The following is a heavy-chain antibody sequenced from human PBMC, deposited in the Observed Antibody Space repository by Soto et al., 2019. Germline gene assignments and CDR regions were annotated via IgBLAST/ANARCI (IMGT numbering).Heavy chain of an antibody. CDR2: IWYDGSDK. V-gene: IGHV3-33*01. CDR1: GFTFSDYG. J-gene: IGHJ4*02. D-gene: IGHD3-22*01. Sequence: QVQLVESGGGEVQPGRSLRLSCAGSGFTFSDYGMHWVRQAPGKGLEWVAIIWYDGSDKYYADSVKGRFTISRDNSKNTLYLQMNSLRAEDTAVYYCARPRNYYDGTGYYPLGYWGQGTLVTVPS. CDR3: ARPRNYYDGTGYYPLGY.